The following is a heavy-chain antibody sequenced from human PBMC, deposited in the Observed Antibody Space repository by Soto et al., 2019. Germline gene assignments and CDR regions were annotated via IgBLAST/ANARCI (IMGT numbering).Heavy chain of an antibody. V-gene: IGHV3-30-3*01. CDR1: GFIFSDYA. J-gene: IGHJ1*01. CDR2: ISPDGGNQ. CDR3: ARENSRIAPRLFQH. D-gene: IGHD6-6*01. Sequence: GGSLRLSCVASGFIFSDYAMHWARQAPGKGLVWVALISPDGGNQYYSESAKGRFTISRDNSKNTLHLQMNDLRPDDTALYYCARENSRIAPRLFQHWGHGSLVTVSS.